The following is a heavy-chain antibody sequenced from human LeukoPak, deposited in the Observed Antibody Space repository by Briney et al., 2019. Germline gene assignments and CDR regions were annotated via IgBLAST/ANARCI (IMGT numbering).Heavy chain of an antibody. V-gene: IGHV1-46*01. J-gene: IGHJ4*02. D-gene: IGHD2-21*02. CDR3: ARVGQDVVVTAAFDY. CDR1: GYTFTSYY. CDR2: INPSGGST. Sequence: EASVKVSCKASGYTFTSYYMHWVRQAPGQGLEWMGIINPSGGSTSYAQKFQGRVTMTRDTSTSTVYMELSSLRSEDTAVYYCARVGQDVVVTAAFDYWGQGTLVTVSS.